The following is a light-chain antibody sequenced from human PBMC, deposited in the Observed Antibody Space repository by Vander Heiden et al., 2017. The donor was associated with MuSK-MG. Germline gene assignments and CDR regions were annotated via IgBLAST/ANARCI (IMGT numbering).Light chain of an antibody. J-gene: IGKJ3*01. CDR3: QQSYAIPIT. CDR2: AAS. Sequence: DIQMTQSPSSLSASVGDRVTIACRASQSISGYLSWYQQKPGKAPKLLIYAASDLQSGVSSRFSGSGSGTDFTLTISGLEPEDFAIYYCQQSYAIPITFGPGTRVDIK. V-gene: IGKV1-39*01. CDR1: QSISGY.